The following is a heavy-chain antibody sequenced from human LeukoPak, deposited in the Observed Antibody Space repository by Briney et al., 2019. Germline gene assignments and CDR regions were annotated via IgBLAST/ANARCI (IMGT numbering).Heavy chain of an antibody. V-gene: IGHV4-39*01. CDR2: IYYTGST. Sequence: SETLSHTCSVSGGSISSSSYFWGWIRQPPGKGLEWIGSIYYTGSTYYNPSLKSRVTISVDTSKNQFSLNLSSVTAADTAVYYCARHTSSSMDYWGQGTLVTVSS. J-gene: IGHJ4*02. CDR3: ARHTSSSMDY. CDR1: GGSISSSSYF. D-gene: IGHD6-6*01.